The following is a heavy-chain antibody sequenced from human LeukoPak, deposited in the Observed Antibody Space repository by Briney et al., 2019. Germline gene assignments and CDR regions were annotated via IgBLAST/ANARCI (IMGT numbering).Heavy chain of an antibody. J-gene: IGHJ4*02. CDR3: AASIVLMVYAISGFDY. D-gene: IGHD2-8*01. Sequence: ASVKVSCKASGGTFSSYAISWVGQAPGQGLEWMGGIIPIFGTANYAQKFQGRVTVTTDESTSTAYMELSSLRSEDTAVYYCAASIVLMVYAISGFDYWGQGTLVTVSS. V-gene: IGHV1-69*05. CDR2: IIPIFGTA. CDR1: GGTFSSYA.